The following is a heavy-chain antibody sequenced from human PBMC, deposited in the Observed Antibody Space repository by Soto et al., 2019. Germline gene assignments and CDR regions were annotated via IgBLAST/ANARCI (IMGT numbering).Heavy chain of an antibody. J-gene: IGHJ6*02. Sequence: GASVKVSCKASGYTFTSYGISWVRQAPGQGLEWMGWISAYNGKTNYAQKLQGRVTMTTDTSTSTDYMELRSLRSDDTAVYYCARDYRVPTMNLGVNFYYNGMDVWGQGTTVTVSS. CDR1: GYTFTSYG. CDR3: ARDYRVPTMNLGVNFYYNGMDV. CDR2: ISAYNGKT. V-gene: IGHV1-18*04. D-gene: IGHD3-10*01.